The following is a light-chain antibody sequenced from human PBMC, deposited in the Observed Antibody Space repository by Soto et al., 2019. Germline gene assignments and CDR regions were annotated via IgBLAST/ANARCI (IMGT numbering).Light chain of an antibody. Sequence: QSVLTQPPSVSGAPGQRVTISCTGSSSNIGAGYDVHWYQQLPGTAPKLLIYGNSNRPSGVPDRFSGSKSGTSASLAITGLQAEDEADYYCQSYYSSLSGGDVVFGGGTKLTVL. CDR1: SSNIGAGYD. J-gene: IGLJ2*01. V-gene: IGLV1-40*01. CDR2: GNS. CDR3: QSYYSSLSGGDVV.